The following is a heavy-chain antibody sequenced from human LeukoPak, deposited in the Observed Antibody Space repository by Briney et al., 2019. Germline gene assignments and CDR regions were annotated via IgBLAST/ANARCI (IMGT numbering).Heavy chain of an antibody. CDR2: INDSGGST. V-gene: IGHV3-23*01. Sequence: GGALRLSCAASGFTFSSYAMSWVRQAPGRGREWVSAINDSGGSTYYADSVKGGFTISRDNSKNTLYLQMNSLRAEDTAVYYCAKDQVVVVPAAISNYFDYWGQGTLVTVSS. J-gene: IGHJ4*02. CDR3: AKDQVVVVPAAISNYFDY. CDR1: GFTFSSYA. D-gene: IGHD2-2*01.